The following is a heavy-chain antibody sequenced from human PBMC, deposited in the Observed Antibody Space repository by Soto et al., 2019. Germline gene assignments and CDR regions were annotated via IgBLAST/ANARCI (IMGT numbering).Heavy chain of an antibody. J-gene: IGHJ4*02. D-gene: IGHD6-19*01. CDR3: AKDRVSEHTSGWPQGH. CDR1: GFTFSGYG. Sequence: QVQLVESGGGVVQPGRSLRLSCAASGFTFSGYGMHWVRQAPGKGLEWVAVISNDGTNTYYVDSVKGRFTISRDNSKNTLYLQMNSLRAEDTAVYYCAKDRVSEHTSGWPQGHLGQGTLVTVSS. CDR2: ISNDGTNT. V-gene: IGHV3-30*18.